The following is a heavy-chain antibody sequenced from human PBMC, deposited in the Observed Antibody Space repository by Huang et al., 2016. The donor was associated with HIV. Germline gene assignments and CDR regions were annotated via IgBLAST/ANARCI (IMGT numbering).Heavy chain of an antibody. D-gene: IGHD5-12*01. CDR1: GFIFVNFG. J-gene: IGHJ6*03. Sequence: QVQMVESGGGVVQPGGSLRLSCGASGFIFVNFGMHLVRQAPGKGLGWVAVIRSDGSNEYNGESVKGRFSISRDNFENMVYLQMNSLGDGDTAIYYCARAVDGFNSKGFYMDVWGKGTAVIVSS. CDR3: ARAVDGFNSKGFYMDV. CDR2: IRSDGSNE. V-gene: IGHV3-30*02.